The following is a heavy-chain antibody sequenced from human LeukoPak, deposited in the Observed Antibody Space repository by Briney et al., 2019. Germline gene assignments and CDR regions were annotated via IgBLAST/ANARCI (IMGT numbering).Heavy chain of an antibody. D-gene: IGHD1-14*01. V-gene: IGHV1-69*05. CDR1: GGTFSSYA. J-gene: IGHJ4*02. Sequence: SVKVSCKASGGTFSSYAFSWVRQAPGRGLEWMGRIIPIFGTANYAQKFQGRVTITTDESTSTAYMELSSLRSEDTAVYYCARSYGTYYFDYWGQGTLVTVSS. CDR3: ARSYGTYYFDY. CDR2: IIPIFGTA.